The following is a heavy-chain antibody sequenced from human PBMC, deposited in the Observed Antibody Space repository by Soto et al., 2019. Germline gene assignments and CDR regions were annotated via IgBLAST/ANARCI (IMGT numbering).Heavy chain of an antibody. CDR1: GFTFGGYW. V-gene: IGHV3-7*05. Sequence: EGQLVESGGGLVQPGGSLRLSCAASGFTFGGYWMSWVRQAPGKGLEWVANIKQDGSEQFYVDSVKGRFTISRDNAKNSLYLQMNSLRAEDTAVYYCAREAVWGQGTTVTVSS. CDR3: AREAV. J-gene: IGHJ6*02. CDR2: IKQDGSEQ.